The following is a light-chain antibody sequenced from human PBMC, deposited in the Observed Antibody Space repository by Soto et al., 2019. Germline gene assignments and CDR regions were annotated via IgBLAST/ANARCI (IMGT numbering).Light chain of an antibody. V-gene: IGLV1-40*01. CDR1: SSNIGAGSD. CDR2: GNS. CDR3: QSYDSSLSVHVV. J-gene: IGLJ2*01. Sequence: QSVLTQPPSVSGAPGQRVTISCTGSSSNIGAGSDVHWYQQLPGPAPKLLIYGNSNRPSGVPDRFSGSKSGTSASLAITGLQAEDEADYDCQSYDSSLSVHVVFGGGTKLTVL.